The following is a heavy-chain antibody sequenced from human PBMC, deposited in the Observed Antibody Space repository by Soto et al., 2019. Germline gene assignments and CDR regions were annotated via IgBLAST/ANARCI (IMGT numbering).Heavy chain of an antibody. J-gene: IGHJ4*02. Sequence: EVQLVESGGGLVQPGGSLRLSCAASGFTFSDHYMDWVRQAPGKGLEWVGRTRNKANSYTTEYAASVKGRFTISRDDSKNSLYLQMNSLKTEDTAVYYCARARYSSGRYYFDYWGQGTLVTVSS. CDR3: ARARYSSGRYYFDY. CDR1: GFTFSDHY. CDR2: TRNKANSYTT. D-gene: IGHD6-19*01. V-gene: IGHV3-72*01.